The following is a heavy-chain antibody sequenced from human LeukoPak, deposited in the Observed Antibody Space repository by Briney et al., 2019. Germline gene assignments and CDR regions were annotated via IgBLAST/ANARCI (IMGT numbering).Heavy chain of an antibody. CDR2: VASSGRT. CDR1: GGSISGYY. J-gene: IGHJ5*02. V-gene: IGHV4-4*07. D-gene: IGHD2-15*01. Sequence: SDTLSLTCTVSGGSISGYYWSWIRQPAGKGLEWIGHVASSGRTNYNSSLMSRVTMSVDTSKNQFSLRLTAVTAADTAVYYCARHWSHSVAQFGRYYWFDPWGQGTLVTVAS. CDR3: ARHWSHSVAQFGRYYWFDP.